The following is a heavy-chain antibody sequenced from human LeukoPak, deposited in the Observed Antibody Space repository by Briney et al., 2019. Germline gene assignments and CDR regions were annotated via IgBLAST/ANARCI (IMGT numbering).Heavy chain of an antibody. CDR1: GFTFSSYW. D-gene: IGHD3-22*01. CDR2: IRYDGSNK. J-gene: IGHJ3*02. CDR3: AKGGYSPLDAFDI. Sequence: GGSLRLSCAASGFTFSSYWMHWVRQAPGKGLEWVAFIRYDGSNKYYADSVKGRFTISRDNSKNALYLQMNSLRAEDTAVYYCAKGGYSPLDAFDIWGQGTMVTVSS. V-gene: IGHV3-30*02.